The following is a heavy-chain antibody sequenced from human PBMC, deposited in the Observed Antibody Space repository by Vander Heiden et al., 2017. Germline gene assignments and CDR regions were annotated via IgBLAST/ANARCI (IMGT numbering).Heavy chain of an antibody. J-gene: IGHJ3*02. Sequence: QLQLQESGSGLVKPSQTLSLTCAVSGGSISSGGYSWRWIRQPPGKGLEWIGYIYHSGSTYYNPSLKSRVTISVDRSKNQFSLKLSSVTAADTAVYYCARATAGYSSSWFAVGAFDIWGQGTMVTVSS. D-gene: IGHD6-13*01. CDR2: IYHSGST. CDR1: GGSISSGGYS. CDR3: ARATAGYSSSWFAVGAFDI. V-gene: IGHV4-30-2*01.